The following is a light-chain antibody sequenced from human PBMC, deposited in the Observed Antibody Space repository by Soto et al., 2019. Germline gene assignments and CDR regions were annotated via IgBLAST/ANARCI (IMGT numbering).Light chain of an antibody. Sequence: SYELTQPPSVPVSPGQTATIPCSGDKLGDKYACWYQQKPGQSPVLVIYENNKRPSGIPERFSGSNSGNTATLTISGTQTMDEADYYCQTWDSSASYVFGTGTKLTVL. J-gene: IGLJ1*01. CDR2: ENN. V-gene: IGLV3-1*01. CDR3: QTWDSSASYV. CDR1: KLGDKY.